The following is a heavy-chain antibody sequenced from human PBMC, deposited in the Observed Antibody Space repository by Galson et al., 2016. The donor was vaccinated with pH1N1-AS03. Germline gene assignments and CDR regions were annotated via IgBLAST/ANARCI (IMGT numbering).Heavy chain of an antibody. CDR3: AKADCSSSSCYRCNY. CDR1: GFTFSNYA. Sequence: SLRLSCAASGFTFSNYAMNWVRQAPGKGLEWVSIISGSGDSTKYADSVKGRLTISRGNSKNTLYLQMNSLRAEDTAVYYCAKADCSSSSCYRCNYWGQGTLVTVSS. D-gene: IGHD2-2*01. J-gene: IGHJ4*02. CDR2: ISGSGDST. V-gene: IGHV3-23*01.